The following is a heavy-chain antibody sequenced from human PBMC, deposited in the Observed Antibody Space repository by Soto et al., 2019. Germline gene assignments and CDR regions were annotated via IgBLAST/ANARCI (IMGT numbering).Heavy chain of an antibody. D-gene: IGHD2-15*01. CDR1: GFSLSTSGMC. CDR3: ARISRVVVVAATRGYYYYMDV. CDR2: IDWDDDK. Sequence: SGPTLVNPTQTPTLTCTFSGFSLSTSGMCVSWIRQPPGKALEWLARIDWDDDKYYSTSLKTRLTISKDTSKNQVVLTMTNMDPVDTATYYCARISRVVVVAATRGYYYYMDVWGKGTTVTVSS. V-gene: IGHV2-70*11. J-gene: IGHJ6*03.